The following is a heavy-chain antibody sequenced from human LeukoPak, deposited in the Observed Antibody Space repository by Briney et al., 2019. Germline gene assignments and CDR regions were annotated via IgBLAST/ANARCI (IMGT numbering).Heavy chain of an antibody. D-gene: IGHD3-3*01. CDR3: ARGTELPYYDFWSGYYRLSEWFDP. J-gene: IGHJ5*02. CDR2: INPNSGGT. CDR1: GYTFTGYY. V-gene: IGHV1-2*02. Sequence: ASVKVSCKASGYTFTGYYMHWARQAPGQGLEWMGWINPNSGGTNYAQKFQGRVTMTRDTSISTAYMELSSLRSEDTAVYYCARGTELPYYDFWSGYYRLSEWFDPWGQGTLVTVSS.